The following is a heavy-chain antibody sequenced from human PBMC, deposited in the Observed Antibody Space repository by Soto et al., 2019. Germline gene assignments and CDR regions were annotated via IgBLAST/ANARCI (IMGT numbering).Heavy chain of an antibody. CDR2: IWYDGSNK. J-gene: IGHJ4*02. Sequence: PGGSLRLSCAASGFTFSSYGMHWVRQAPGKGLEWVAVIWYDGSNKYYADSVKGRFTISRDNSKNTLYLQMNSLRAEDTAVYYCARGGWYDFWSGYYPVDYWGQGTRVTVSS. CDR1: GFTFSSYG. V-gene: IGHV3-33*01. CDR3: ARGGWYDFWSGYYPVDY. D-gene: IGHD3-3*01.